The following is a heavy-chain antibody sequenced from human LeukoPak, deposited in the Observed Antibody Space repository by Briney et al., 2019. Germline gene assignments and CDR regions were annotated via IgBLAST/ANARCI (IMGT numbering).Heavy chain of an antibody. CDR3: ARDYGGNLGLSAFDI. D-gene: IGHD4-23*01. CDR2: INTDGSST. CDR1: GFTFSTSW. Sequence: GGSLRLSRAASGFTFSTSWMHWVRQAPGKGLVWVSRINTDGSSTTYADSVKGRFTISRDNAKSTLYLQMNSLRVEDTAVYYCARDYGGNLGLSAFDIWGQGTMVIVSS. J-gene: IGHJ3*02. V-gene: IGHV3-74*01.